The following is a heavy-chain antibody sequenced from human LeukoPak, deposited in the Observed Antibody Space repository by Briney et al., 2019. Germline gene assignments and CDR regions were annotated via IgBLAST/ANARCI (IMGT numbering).Heavy chain of an antibody. CDR1: GGSISSSSYF. Sequence: SETLSLTCTVSGGSISSSSYFWGWIREPPGKGLEWIGSIYSSGGTNYNPSLKSRVTISVDTSKKQFSLKLSSVTAADTAVYYCARHVWLQPFDYWGQGTLVTVSS. D-gene: IGHD3-9*01. CDR2: IYSSGGT. V-gene: IGHV4-39*01. J-gene: IGHJ4*02. CDR3: ARHVWLQPFDY.